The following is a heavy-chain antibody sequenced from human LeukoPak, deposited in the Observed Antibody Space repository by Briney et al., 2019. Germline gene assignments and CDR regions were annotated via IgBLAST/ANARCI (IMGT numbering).Heavy chain of an antibody. Sequence: ASVKVSCKASGYTFTSYYMHWVRQAPGQGLEWMGIINPSGGSTSYAQKFQGRVTMTRDMSTSTVYMELSSLRSEDTAVYYCARDPGPYRSSWYPHYYYYYYMDVWGKGTTVTVSS. CDR2: INPSGGST. CDR1: GYTFTSYY. V-gene: IGHV1-46*01. CDR3: ARDPGPYRSSWYPHYYYYYYMDV. J-gene: IGHJ6*03. D-gene: IGHD6-13*01.